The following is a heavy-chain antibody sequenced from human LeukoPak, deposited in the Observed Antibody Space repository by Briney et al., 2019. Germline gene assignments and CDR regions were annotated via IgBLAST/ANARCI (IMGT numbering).Heavy chain of an antibody. CDR2: IKQDGSEK. D-gene: IGHD2-21*01. Sequence: GGSLRLSCAASGFTFGSYWMSWVRQAPGKGLEWVANIKQDGSEKYYVDSVKGRFTVSRDNAKNSLYLQMNSLRAEDTAVYYCARGFRGYYFDYWGQGTVVTVSS. J-gene: IGHJ4*02. CDR3: ARGFRGYYFDY. V-gene: IGHV3-7*03. CDR1: GFTFGSYW.